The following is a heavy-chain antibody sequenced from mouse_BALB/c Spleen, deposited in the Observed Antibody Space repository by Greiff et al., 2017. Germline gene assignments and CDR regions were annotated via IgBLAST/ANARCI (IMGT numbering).Heavy chain of an antibody. CDR1: GYTFTSYW. D-gene: IGHD2-12*01. J-gene: IGHJ3*01. V-gene: IGHV1-69*02. Sequence: QVQLKQPGAELVRPGASVKLSCKASGYTFTSYWINWVKQRPGQGLEWIGNIYPSDSYTNYNQKFKDKATLTVDKSSSTAYMQLSSPTSEDSAVYYCTREGERRGFAYWGQGTLVTVSA. CDR3: TREGERRGFAY. CDR2: IYPSDSYT.